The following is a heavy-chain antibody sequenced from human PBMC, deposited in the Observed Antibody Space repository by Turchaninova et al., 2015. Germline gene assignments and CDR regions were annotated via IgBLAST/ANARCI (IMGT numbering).Heavy chain of an antibody. V-gene: IGHV1-69*01. D-gene: IGHD2-15*01. Sequence: QVQLVQSGAEVKKPGSSVKVSCKASGGTFSSYAISWVRQAPGHGLEWMGGIIPIFGKANYAKKLQGSVTVTAAEATCTAYMELSSLRSEDTAGYYWARVRYCSGGSCFGAFDIWGQGTMVTVSS. CDR3: ARVRYCSGGSCFGAFDI. J-gene: IGHJ3*02. CDR1: GGTFSSYA. CDR2: IIPIFGKA.